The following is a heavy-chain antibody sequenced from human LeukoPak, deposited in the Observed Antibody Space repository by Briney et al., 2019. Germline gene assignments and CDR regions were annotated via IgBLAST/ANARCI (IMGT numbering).Heavy chain of an antibody. CDR3: ANRVAQHDS. J-gene: IGHJ5*02. CDR2: IPSSGPIT. V-gene: IGHV3-23*01. CDR1: GFTFSSFA. Sequence: GGSLRLSCIASGFTFSSFAMSWVRQAPGKGLEWVSGIPSSGPITYYADSVKGRFTISRDNSKNTLYLQMNSLTTEDTGIYYCANRVAQHDSWGQGTLVAVSS. D-gene: IGHD3-3*01.